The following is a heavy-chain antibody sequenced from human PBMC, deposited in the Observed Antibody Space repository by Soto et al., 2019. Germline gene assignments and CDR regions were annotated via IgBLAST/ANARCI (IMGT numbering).Heavy chain of an antibody. D-gene: IGHD6-19*01. CDR2: IWYDGSNK. CDR3: ARDGGSGWFQRSYYFDY. Sequence: AWSLGLSCASSGFNFSRYGMHWVRQAPGKGLEWVAVIWYDGSNKYYADSVKGRFTISRDNSKNTLYLQMNSLRAEDTAVYYCARDGGSGWFQRSYYFDYWGQGTLVTVSS. V-gene: IGHV3-30*19. J-gene: IGHJ4*02. CDR1: GFNFSRYG.